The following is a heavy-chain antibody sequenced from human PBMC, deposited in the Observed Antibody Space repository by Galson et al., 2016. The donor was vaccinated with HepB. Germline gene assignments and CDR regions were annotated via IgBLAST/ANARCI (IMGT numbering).Heavy chain of an antibody. CDR1: GFIFRNYG. J-gene: IGHJ3*02. Sequence: SLRLSCAGSGFIFRNYGMHWVRQAPGKGLEWVSLIYIGGNTYYGNSVKGRFTISRDNSKNTLYLQMNTLRAEDTAVDYCATVGGSTYGLRSDAFDIWGQGTVVTVSS. CDR2: IYIGGNT. CDR3: ATVGGSTYGLRSDAFDI. V-gene: IGHV3-53*01. D-gene: IGHD5-18*01.